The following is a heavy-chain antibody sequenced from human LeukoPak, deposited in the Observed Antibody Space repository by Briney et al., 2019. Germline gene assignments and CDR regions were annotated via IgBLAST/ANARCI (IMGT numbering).Heavy chain of an antibody. Sequence: KPSETLSLTCTVSGGSISGFVWSWIRQPPGEGLDYIGFIYDTGTPTNYNPLLKSRDTLSVDTSKNQFSLNLKSVTAADTAVYYCARLTKGEQWLAYYFDYWGQGALVTVSS. D-gene: IGHD6-19*01. CDR3: ARLTKGEQWLAYYFDY. J-gene: IGHJ4*02. CDR2: IYDTGTPT. CDR1: GGSISGFV. V-gene: IGHV4-59*08.